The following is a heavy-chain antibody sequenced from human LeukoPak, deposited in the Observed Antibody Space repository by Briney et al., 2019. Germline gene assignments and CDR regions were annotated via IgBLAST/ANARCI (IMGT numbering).Heavy chain of an antibody. CDR1: GFTFSSYA. Sequence: GGSLRLSCAASGFTFSSYAMHWVRQAPGKGLEWVAVISYDGSNKYYADSVKGRFSISRDNSKNTLYLQMNSLRAEDTAVYYCAREPDAYYDFWSGYYEKKTYYYYYGMDVWGQGTTVTVSS. CDR3: AREPDAYYDFWSGYYEKKTYYYYYGMDV. CDR2: ISYDGSNK. D-gene: IGHD3-3*01. J-gene: IGHJ6*02. V-gene: IGHV3-30*04.